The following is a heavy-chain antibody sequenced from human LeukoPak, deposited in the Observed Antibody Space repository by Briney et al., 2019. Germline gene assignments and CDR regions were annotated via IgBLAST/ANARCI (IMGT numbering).Heavy chain of an antibody. V-gene: IGHV3-7*01. J-gene: IGHJ6*02. CDR3: ERVMRGVVVTAIYYYYGMDV. Sequence: GGSLRLSCAASGFTFSSYWMSWVRQAPGKGLEWVANIKQDGSEKYYVDSVKGRFTISRDNAKNSLYLQMNSLRAEDTAVYYCERVMRGVVVTAIYYYYGMDVWGQGTTVTVSS. D-gene: IGHD2-21*02. CDR2: IKQDGSEK. CDR1: GFTFSSYW.